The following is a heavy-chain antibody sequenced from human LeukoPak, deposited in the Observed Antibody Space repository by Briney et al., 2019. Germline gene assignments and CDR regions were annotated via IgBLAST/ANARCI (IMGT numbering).Heavy chain of an antibody. V-gene: IGHV4-34*01. CDR1: GGSFSGYY. CDR3: ARVKAATNLVDY. D-gene: IGHD6-25*01. CDR2: INHSGST. J-gene: IGHJ4*02. Sequence: SETLSLTCAVYGGSFSGYYWSWIRQPPGKGLEWIGEINHSGSTNYNPSLRSRVTISVDTSKNQFSLKLSSVTAADTAVYYCARVKAATNLVDYWGQGTLVTVSS.